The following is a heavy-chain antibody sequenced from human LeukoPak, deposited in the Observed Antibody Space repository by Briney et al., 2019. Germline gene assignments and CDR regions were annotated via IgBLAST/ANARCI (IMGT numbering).Heavy chain of an antibody. CDR3: ARERDYYGSGSLGRTDY. D-gene: IGHD3-10*01. CDR1: GGSISSGGSY. J-gene: IGHJ4*02. Sequence: PSETLSLTCTVSGGSISSGGSYWSWIRQPAGKGLEWVGHIYTSGSTNYNPSLKSRVTISVDTSKNRFSLKLSSVTAADTAVYYCARERDYYGSGSLGRTDYWGQGTLVTVSS. V-gene: IGHV4-61*09. CDR2: IYTSGST.